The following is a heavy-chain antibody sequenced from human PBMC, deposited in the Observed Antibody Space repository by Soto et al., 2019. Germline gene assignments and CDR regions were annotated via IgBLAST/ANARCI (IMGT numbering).Heavy chain of an antibody. CDR1: ELTFDNYW. CDR3: ARGTYYYYSGHDAFEI. V-gene: IGHV3-7*03. Sequence: EVQLVESGGYLVQPGGSLRLSCAASELTFDNYWMSWVRQAPGKGLEWVANIKQDGSEKHYVDSVKGRFIISRDNAKNSLYLQMNSLRAEDTAVYFCARGTYYYYSGHDAFEIWGQGTLVTVSS. CDR2: IKQDGSEK. D-gene: IGHD3-22*01. J-gene: IGHJ3*02.